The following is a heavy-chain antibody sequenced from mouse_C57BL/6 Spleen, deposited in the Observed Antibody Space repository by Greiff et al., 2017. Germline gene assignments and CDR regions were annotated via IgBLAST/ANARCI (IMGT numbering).Heavy chain of an antibody. D-gene: IGHD2-4*01. J-gene: IGHJ4*01. Sequence: VKLVESGPGLVQPSQSLSITCTVSGFSLTSYGVHWVRQSPGKGLEWLGVIWSGGSTDYNAAFISRLSISKDNSKSQVFFKMNSLQADDTAIYYCARNEGDYDYDGYYAMDYWGQGTSVTVSS. CDR2: IWSGGST. CDR1: GFSLTSYG. CDR3: ARNEGDYDYDGYYAMDY. V-gene: IGHV2-2*01.